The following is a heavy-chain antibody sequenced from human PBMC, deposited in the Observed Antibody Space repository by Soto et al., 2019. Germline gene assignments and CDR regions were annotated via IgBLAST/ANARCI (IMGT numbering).Heavy chain of an antibody. CDR1: GGSISSGGYY. J-gene: IGHJ3*02. Sequence: SETLSPTCTVSGGSISSGGYYWSWIRQHPGKGLEWIGYIYYSGSTYYNPSLKSRVTISVDTSKNQFSLKLSSVTAADTAVYYRATYCGGDCFFDAFDIWGQGTMVTVSS. D-gene: IGHD2-21*02. V-gene: IGHV4-31*03. CDR2: IYYSGST. CDR3: ATYCGGDCFFDAFDI.